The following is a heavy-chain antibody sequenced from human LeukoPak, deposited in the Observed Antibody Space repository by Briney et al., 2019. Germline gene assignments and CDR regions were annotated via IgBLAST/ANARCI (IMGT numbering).Heavy chain of an antibody. J-gene: IGHJ4*02. D-gene: IGHD3-10*01. V-gene: IGHV1-46*01. CDR3: ARTSPNFRSGEAYFDY. Sequence: ASVKVSCKASGYTFTSYYMHWVRQAPGQGLEWMGIINPSGGSTSYAQKFQGRVTMTRDTSTSTVYMELSSLRSEDTAVYYCARTSPNFRSGEAYFDYWGQGTLVTVSS. CDR1: GYTFTSYY. CDR2: INPSGGST.